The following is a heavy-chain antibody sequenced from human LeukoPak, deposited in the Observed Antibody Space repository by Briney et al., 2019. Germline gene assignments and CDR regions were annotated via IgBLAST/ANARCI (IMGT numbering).Heavy chain of an antibody. CDR1: GGSISSYY. Sequence: SETLSLTCTVSGGSISSYYWSWIRQPPGKGLEWIGYINYSGSTNYNPSLKSRVTISVDTSKNQFSLKLSSVTAADTAVYYCARAPGYGDYVRFDPWGQGTLVTVSS. V-gene: IGHV4-59*01. J-gene: IGHJ5*02. CDR2: INYSGST. CDR3: ARAPGYGDYVRFDP. D-gene: IGHD4-17*01.